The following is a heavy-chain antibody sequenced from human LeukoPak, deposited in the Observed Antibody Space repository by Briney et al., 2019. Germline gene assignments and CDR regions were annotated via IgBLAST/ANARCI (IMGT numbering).Heavy chain of an antibody. Sequence: ASVKVSCKASGSTFSRYAISWVRQAPGQGLEWMGGIIPIFGTANYAQKFQGRVTITADESTSTAYMELSSLRSEDTAVYYCARDPGIAVAGTRYYYMDVWGKGTTVTVSS. J-gene: IGHJ6*03. CDR3: ARDPGIAVAGTRYYYMDV. CDR1: GSTFSRYA. V-gene: IGHV1-69*13. D-gene: IGHD6-19*01. CDR2: IIPIFGTA.